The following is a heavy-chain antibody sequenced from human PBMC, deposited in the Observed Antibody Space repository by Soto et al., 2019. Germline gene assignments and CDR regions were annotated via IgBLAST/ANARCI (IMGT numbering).Heavy chain of an antibody. D-gene: IGHD3-10*01. CDR2: IIPIFGTA. CDR1: GGTFSSYA. J-gene: IGHJ6*02. V-gene: IGHV1-69*19. Sequence: QVQLVQSGAEVKKPGSSVKVSCKASGGTFSSYAISWVRQAPGQGLEWMGGIIPIFGTANYAQKFQGRVTFTADETTGTAYMELSSLRSEDTSVYYCARLAGSLSCYSERDGIVCMDVWGQGTTVTVSS. CDR3: ARLAGSLSCYSERDGIVCMDV.